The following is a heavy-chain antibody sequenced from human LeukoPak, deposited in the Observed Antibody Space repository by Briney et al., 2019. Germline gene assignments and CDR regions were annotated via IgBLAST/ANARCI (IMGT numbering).Heavy chain of an antibody. CDR3: ARLAAAGTRTGIDS. CDR1: GVSISNTYYF. V-gene: IGHV4-39*07. D-gene: IGHD6-13*01. J-gene: IGHJ4*02. Sequence: PSETLSLTCTVSGVSISNTYYFWAWIRQPPGKGLEWIGNIYYIGSTYYNPSLKSRLTISVDTSKNQFSLKLSSVTAADTAVYYCARLAAAGTRTGIDSWGQGTLVTVSS. CDR2: IYYIGST.